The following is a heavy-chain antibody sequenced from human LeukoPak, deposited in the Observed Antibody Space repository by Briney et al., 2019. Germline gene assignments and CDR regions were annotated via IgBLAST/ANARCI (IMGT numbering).Heavy chain of an antibody. J-gene: IGHJ4*02. V-gene: IGHV3-74*01. Sequence: GGSLSFSCAASGLTSSSHWLTWVGQAPGKGRVGFSRITNDGSSTTYADSVKGRFTISRDNSKNTLYLQMNSLRAGDTAVYYCAKATYSSGWYQDYWGQGTPVTVSS. CDR1: GLTSSSHW. CDR2: ITNDGSST. CDR3: AKATYSSGWYQDY. D-gene: IGHD6-19*01.